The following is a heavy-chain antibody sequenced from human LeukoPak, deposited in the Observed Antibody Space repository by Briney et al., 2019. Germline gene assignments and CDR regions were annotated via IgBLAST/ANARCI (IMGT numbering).Heavy chain of an antibody. J-gene: IGHJ5*02. CDR1: GGTFSSYA. V-gene: IGHV1-69*01. Sequence: ASVKVSCKASGGTFSSYAISWVRQAPGQGLEWMGGIIPIFGTANYAQKFQGRVTITADESTSTAYMELSSLRSEDTAVYYCARSTESYYYDSSGYYPWGQGTLVTVPS. D-gene: IGHD3-22*01. CDR2: IIPIFGTA. CDR3: ARSTESYYYDSSGYYP.